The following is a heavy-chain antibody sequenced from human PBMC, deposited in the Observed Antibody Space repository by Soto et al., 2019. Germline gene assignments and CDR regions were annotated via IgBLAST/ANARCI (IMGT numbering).Heavy chain of an antibody. CDR2: ISAYDGKT. Sequence: GASVKVSCKTSGYTFNTYGINWVRQAPGQGLELMGWISAYDGKTTYAEKFQGRVTLTTDTSTSTAYMELRSLRSDDTAIYYCARDTSDYDSNWFDPWGQGTQVTVSS. D-gene: IGHD5-12*01. CDR3: ARDTSDYDSNWFDP. V-gene: IGHV1-18*01. J-gene: IGHJ5*02. CDR1: GYTFNTYG.